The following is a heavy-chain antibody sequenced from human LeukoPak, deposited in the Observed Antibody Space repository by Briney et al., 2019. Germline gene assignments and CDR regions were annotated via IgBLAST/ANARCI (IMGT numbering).Heavy chain of an antibody. J-gene: IGHJ6*02. V-gene: IGHV1-2*06. CDR1: GYTFTGYY. CDR2: ISPNSGGA. Sequence: GASVKVSCKASGYTFTGYYMHWVRQAPGQGLEWMGRISPNSGGANYAQKFQGRVTMTRDTSISTAYMELSRLRSDDTAVYYCARVWCSSTSCHYGMDVWDQGTTVTVSS. D-gene: IGHD2-2*01. CDR3: ARVWCSSTSCHYGMDV.